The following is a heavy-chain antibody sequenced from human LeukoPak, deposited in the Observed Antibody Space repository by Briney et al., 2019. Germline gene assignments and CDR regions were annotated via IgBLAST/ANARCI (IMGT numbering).Heavy chain of an antibody. V-gene: IGHV3-30*02. D-gene: IGHD3-10*01. CDR3: ARDSSTYYYGSGSYGGSVDY. CDR2: IRYDGSNK. CDR1: GFTFSSYW. J-gene: IGHJ4*02. Sequence: PGGSLRLSCAASGFTFSSYWMSWVRQAPGKGLQWVAFIRYDGSNKYCADSVKGRFTISRDNSKNTLYLQMNSLRAEDTAVYYCARDSSTYYYGSGSYGGSVDYWGQGTLVTVSS.